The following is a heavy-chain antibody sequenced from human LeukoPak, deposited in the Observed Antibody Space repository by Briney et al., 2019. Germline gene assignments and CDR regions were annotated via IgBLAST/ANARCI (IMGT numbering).Heavy chain of an antibody. CDR2: IYYSGST. CDR3: ARLLWFGETHYYMDV. V-gene: IGHV4-59*01. Sequence: NSSETLSLTCTVSGGSISSYYWSWIRQPPGKGLEWIGYIYYSGSTNYNPSLKSRVTISVDTSKNQFSLKLSSVTAADTAVYFCARLLWFGETHYYMDVWGKGTTVTISS. CDR1: GGSISSYY. J-gene: IGHJ6*03. D-gene: IGHD3-10*01.